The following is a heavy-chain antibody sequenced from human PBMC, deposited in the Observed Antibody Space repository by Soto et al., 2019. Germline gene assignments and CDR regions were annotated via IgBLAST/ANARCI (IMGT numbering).Heavy chain of an antibody. D-gene: IGHD4-17*01. V-gene: IGHV4-34*01. CDR1: GGSFSGYY. CDR3: ARGRNYGDYLAELGYYFDY. Sequence: SETLSLTCAVYGGSFSGYYWSWIRQPPGKGLEWIGEINHSGSTNYNPSLKSRVTISVDTSKNQFSLKLSSVTAADTAVYYCARGRNYGDYLAELGYYFDYWGQGTLVTVSS. CDR2: INHSGST. J-gene: IGHJ4*02.